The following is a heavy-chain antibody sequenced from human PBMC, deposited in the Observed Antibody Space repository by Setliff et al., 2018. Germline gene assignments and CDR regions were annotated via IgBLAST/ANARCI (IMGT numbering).Heavy chain of an antibody. D-gene: IGHD3-22*01. J-gene: IGHJ3*02. CDR2: INPSSGRT. V-gene: IGHV1-46*01. Sequence: SVKVSCKASGYTFTSHYMHWVRQAPGLGLEWMGTINPSSGRTSYAQKFQGRVTMTRDTSTSTVYMDMSSLRSEETAVYYCARDIFPYHYEGAFDIWGQGTMVTVSS. CDR1: GYTFTSHY. CDR3: ARDIFPYHYEGAFDI.